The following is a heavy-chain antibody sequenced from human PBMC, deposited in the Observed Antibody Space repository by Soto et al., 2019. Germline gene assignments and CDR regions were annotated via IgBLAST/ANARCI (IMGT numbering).Heavy chain of an antibody. D-gene: IGHD3-10*01. CDR1: GLTFSTSA. J-gene: IGHJ5*02. Sequence: QGQLHESGGGVVQLGRSLRLSCAASGLTFSTSAMHWVRQAPGKGLEWVAMISHDGSHEYYVDSVKGRFSVSRDNSHNILHLQMNSLRIEDTAVYFCARNSDHRLVRGWLDPWGQGTLVTVSS. V-gene: IGHV3-30-3*01. CDR2: ISHDGSHE. CDR3: ARNSDHRLVRGWLDP.